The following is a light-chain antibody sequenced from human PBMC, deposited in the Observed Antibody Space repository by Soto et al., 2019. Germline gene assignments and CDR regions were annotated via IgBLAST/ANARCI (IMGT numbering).Light chain of an antibody. J-gene: IGKJ3*01. V-gene: IGKV1-9*01. CDR1: QGISSY. Sequence: DIQLTQSPSFLSASVGDRVTITCRASQGISSYLAWYQQKPGKAPKLLIYAASTLQGGVPSRFSGSGSGTEFTLTISSLQPEDFATYYCQQLNSYPIFTFGPGTKVDIK. CDR2: AAS. CDR3: QQLNSYPIFT.